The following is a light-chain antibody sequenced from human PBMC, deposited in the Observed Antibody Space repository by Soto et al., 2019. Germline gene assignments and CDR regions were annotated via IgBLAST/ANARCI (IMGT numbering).Light chain of an antibody. CDR2: DAS. V-gene: IGKV1-5*01. J-gene: IGKJ1*01. Sequence: DIQMTQSPSTLSASVGDRVTITCRASQSISRWLAWHQQKPGKAPKLLIYDASSLEGGVPSSFSGSGSGTEFTLTISSLQPDDFATYYCQQYNSYSPWTFGQGTKVDIK. CDR1: QSISRW. CDR3: QQYNSYSPWT.